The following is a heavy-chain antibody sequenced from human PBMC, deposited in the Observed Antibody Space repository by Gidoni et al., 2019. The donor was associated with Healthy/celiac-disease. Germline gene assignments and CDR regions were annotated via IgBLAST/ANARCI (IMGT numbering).Heavy chain of an antibody. V-gene: IGHV3-15*01. CDR2: IKSKTDGGTT. CDR3: TTRYLTGYPDFDY. J-gene: IGHJ4*02. CDR1: GFTFSNAW. D-gene: IGHD3-9*01. Sequence: EVQLVESGGGLVQPGGSLRLSCAASGFTFSNAWMSWVRQAPGKGLEWVGRIKSKTDGGTTDYAAPVKGRFTISRDDSKNTLYLQMNSLKTEDTAVYYCTTRYLTGYPDFDYWGQGTLVTVSS.